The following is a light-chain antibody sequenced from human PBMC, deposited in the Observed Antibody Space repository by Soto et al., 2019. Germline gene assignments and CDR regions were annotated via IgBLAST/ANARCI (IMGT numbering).Light chain of an antibody. J-gene: IGLJ1*01. CDR1: SSDVGGYDY. Sequence: QSALTQPASVSGSPGQSITISCTGTSSDVGGYDYVSWFQQHPGQAPKLVIYDVSHRPSGVSIRFSGSKSGNTASLTISGLQAEDEADYYCNSYTSSSTHVFGTGTKLTVL. V-gene: IGLV2-14*01. CDR2: DVS. CDR3: NSYTSSSTHV.